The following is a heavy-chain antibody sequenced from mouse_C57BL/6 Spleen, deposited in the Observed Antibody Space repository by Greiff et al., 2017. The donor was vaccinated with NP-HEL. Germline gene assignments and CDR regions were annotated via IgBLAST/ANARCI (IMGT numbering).Heavy chain of an antibody. CDR1: GYTFTSYW. V-gene: IGHV1-64*01. D-gene: IGHD2-4*01. CDR2: IHPNSGST. CDR3: ARVGGYDYEGFAY. J-gene: IGHJ3*01. Sequence: QVQLQQPGAELVKPGASVKLSCKASGYTFTSYWMHWVKQRPGQGLEWIGMIHPNSGSTNYNEKFKSKATLTVDKSSSTAYMQLSSLTSEDSAVYYCARVGGYDYEGFAYWGQGTLVTVSA.